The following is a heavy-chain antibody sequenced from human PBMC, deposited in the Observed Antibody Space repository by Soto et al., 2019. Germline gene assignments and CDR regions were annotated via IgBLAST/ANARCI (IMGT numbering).Heavy chain of an antibody. V-gene: IGHV1-69*01. CDR3: ARARGSVRYRWVDYYYYGMDV. Sequence: QVQLVQSGAEVKKPGSSVKVSCKASGGTFSSYAISWVRQAPGQGLEWMGGIIPIFGTANYAQKFQGRVTITADESTSTAYMELSSLRSEDTAGYYCARARGSVRYRWVDYYYYGMDVWGPGTTVTGSS. CDR1: GGTFSSYA. CDR2: IIPIFGTA. D-gene: IGHD3-10*01. J-gene: IGHJ6*02.